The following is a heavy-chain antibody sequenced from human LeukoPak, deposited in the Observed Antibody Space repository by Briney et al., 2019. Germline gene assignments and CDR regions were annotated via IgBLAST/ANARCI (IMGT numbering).Heavy chain of an antibody. V-gene: IGHV4-39*01. D-gene: IGHD2-2*01. CDR3: ARHYLSDGILSTFDP. CDR1: GGSISSSPYY. CDR2: IYYRGST. Sequence: ETXSLTCTVSGGSISSSPYYWGWIRQPPGKGLEXXXTIYYRGSTYSNPSLNSRVTISLDTSKNQFSLRLRSVTAADTALYYCARHYLSDGILSTFDPWGQGTLVTVSS. J-gene: IGHJ5*02.